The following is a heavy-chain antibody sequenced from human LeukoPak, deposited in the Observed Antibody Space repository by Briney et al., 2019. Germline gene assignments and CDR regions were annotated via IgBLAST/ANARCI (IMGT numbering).Heavy chain of an antibody. CDR3: AKRDCSSTSCSSYYYYYGMDV. CDR1: GFTFSSYA. CDR2: ISGSGGST. J-gene: IGHJ6*02. Sequence: GGSLRLSCAASGFTFSSYAMSWVRQAPGKGLEWVSAISGSGGSTYYADSVKGRFTISRDNSKNTLYLQMNSVRAEDTAVYYCAKRDCSSTSCSSYYYYYGMDVWGQGTTVTVSS. D-gene: IGHD2-2*01. V-gene: IGHV3-23*01.